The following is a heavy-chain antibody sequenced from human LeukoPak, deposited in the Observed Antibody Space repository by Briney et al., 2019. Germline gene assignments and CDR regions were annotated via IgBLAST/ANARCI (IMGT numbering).Heavy chain of an antibody. CDR2: PYHSGST. Sequence: SETLSLTCAVSGGSISSGGYSWSWIRQPPGKGLEWIGYPYHSGSTYYNPSLKSRVTISVDRSKNQFSLKLSSVTAADTAVYYCASFNSSGYFDYWGQGTLVTVSS. D-gene: IGHD3-22*01. J-gene: IGHJ4*02. CDR3: ASFNSSGYFDY. CDR1: GGSISSGGYS. V-gene: IGHV4-30-2*01.